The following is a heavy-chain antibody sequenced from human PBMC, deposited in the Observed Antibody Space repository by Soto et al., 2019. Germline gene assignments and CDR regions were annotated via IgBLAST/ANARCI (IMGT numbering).Heavy chain of an antibody. J-gene: IGHJ4*02. CDR3: AMGGSSSWYGDY. Sequence: QVQLVESGGGVVQPGRSLRLSCAASGFTFSSYGMHWVRQAPGKGLEWVAVISYDGSNKYYADSVKGRFTISRDNSKNTLYLQMNSLRAEDTAVYYCAMGGSSSWYGDYWGQGTLFTVSS. D-gene: IGHD6-13*01. CDR1: GFTFSSYG. V-gene: IGHV3-30*03. CDR2: ISYDGSNK.